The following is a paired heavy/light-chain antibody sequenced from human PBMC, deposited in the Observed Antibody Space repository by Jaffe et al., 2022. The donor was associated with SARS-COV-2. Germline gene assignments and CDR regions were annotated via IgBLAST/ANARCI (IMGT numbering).Heavy chain of an antibody. CDR3: ARGMVDNIVVVPAAFRIPNWFDP. J-gene: IGHJ5*02. CDR2: IYYSGST. D-gene: IGHD2-2*01. Sequence: QVQLQESGPGLVKPSETLSLTCTVSGGSISSYYWSWIRQPPGKGLEWIGYIYYSGSTNYNPSLKSRVTISVDTSKNQFSLKLSSVTAADTAVYYCARGMVDNIVVVPAAFRIPNWFDPWGQGTLVTVSS. CDR1: GGSISSYY. V-gene: IGHV4-59*01.
Light chain of an antibody. Sequence: DIQMTQSPSSLSASVGDRVTITCRASQSISSYLNWYQQKPGKAPKLLIYAASSLQSGVPSRFSGSGSGTDFTLTISSLQPEDFATYYCQQSYSTPAFGPGTKVDIK. V-gene: IGKV1-39*01. CDR2: AAS. J-gene: IGKJ3*01. CDR1: QSISSY. CDR3: QQSYSTPA.